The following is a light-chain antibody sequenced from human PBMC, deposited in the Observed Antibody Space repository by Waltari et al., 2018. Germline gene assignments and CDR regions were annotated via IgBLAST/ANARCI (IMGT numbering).Light chain of an antibody. J-gene: IGKJ4*01. CDR2: AAS. Sequence: DIQMTQSPSSLSVSVGDRVTITCRASQSISHYLNWYQQKPGKAPKLLIYAASSLQSGVPSRFSGSGSGTDFTLTISSLQPEDFATYYCQQSYSTLTFGGGTKVEIK. CDR1: QSISHY. V-gene: IGKV1-39*01. CDR3: QQSYSTLT.